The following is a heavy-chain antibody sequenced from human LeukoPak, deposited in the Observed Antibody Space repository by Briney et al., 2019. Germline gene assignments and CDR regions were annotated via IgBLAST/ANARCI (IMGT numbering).Heavy chain of an antibody. J-gene: IGHJ4*02. D-gene: IGHD3-10*01. CDR3: ASRNYYKSGSYLYFDY. CDR2: INTDGSYT. Sequence: GGSLRLSCGVSGFTFSSYWMHWVRHGPGKGLVWVSRINTDGSYTSYADSVKGRFTISRDNAKNTVYLQMNSLRDEDTGVYYCASRNYYKSGSYLYFDYWGQGTLVTVSS. V-gene: IGHV3-74*01. CDR1: GFTFSSYW.